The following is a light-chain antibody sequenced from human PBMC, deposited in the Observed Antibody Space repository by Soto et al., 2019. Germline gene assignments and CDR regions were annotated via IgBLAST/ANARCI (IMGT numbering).Light chain of an antibody. CDR2: DVT. V-gene: IGLV2-14*03. CDR1: SSDVGGFNY. Sequence: QSVLTQPASVSGSPGQSITISCTGTSSDVGGFNYVSWYQQHPGKAPKLMIYDVTNRPSGVSYRFSGSKSGNTASLTISGLQAEDEADYYCNSYTSSRPYVFGTATK. J-gene: IGLJ1*01. CDR3: NSYTSSRPYV.